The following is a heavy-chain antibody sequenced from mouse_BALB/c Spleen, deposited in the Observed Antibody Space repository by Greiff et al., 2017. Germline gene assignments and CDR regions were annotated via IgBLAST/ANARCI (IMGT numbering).Heavy chain of an antibody. V-gene: IGHV2-5-1*01. CDR2: IWRGGST. J-gene: IGHJ3*01. CDR1: GFSLTSYG. D-gene: IGHD2-3*01. CDR3: ATPDGYSRGFAY. Sequence: QVHVKQSGPSLVQPSQSLSITCTVSGFSLTSYGVHWVRQSPGKGLEWLGVIWRGGSTDYNAAFMSRLSITKDNSKSQVFFKMNSLQADDTAIYYCATPDGYSRGFAYWGQGTLVTVSA.